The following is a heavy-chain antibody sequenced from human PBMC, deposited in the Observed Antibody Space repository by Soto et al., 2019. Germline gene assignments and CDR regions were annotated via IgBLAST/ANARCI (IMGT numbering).Heavy chain of an antibody. J-gene: IGHJ4*02. CDR1: GFTFRSYA. V-gene: IGHV3-30-3*01. D-gene: IGHD3-22*01. CDR2: ISNDGSNK. Sequence: AAGSLRLSCAASGFTFRSYAMHWVRQAPGKGLKWVAVISNDGSNKYYADSVKGRFTISRDNSKNTLYLQMNSLRAEDTALYYCARDSTYYDSSGYPHGYFDYWGQGTLVTVSS. CDR3: ARDSTYYDSSGYPHGYFDY.